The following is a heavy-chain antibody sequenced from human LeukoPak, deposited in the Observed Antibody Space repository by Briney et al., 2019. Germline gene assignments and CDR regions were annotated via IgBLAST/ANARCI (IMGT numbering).Heavy chain of an antibody. V-gene: IGHV3-43*01. CDR2: ISWDGGST. Sequence: GRSLRLSCAASGFTFDDYTMHWVRQAPGKGLEWVSLISWDGGSTYYADSVKGRFTISRDNSKNSLYLQMNSLRTEDTALYYCAKAHLIAAAGYFDYWGQGTLVTVSS. J-gene: IGHJ4*02. CDR3: AKAHLIAAAGYFDY. D-gene: IGHD6-13*01. CDR1: GFTFDDYT.